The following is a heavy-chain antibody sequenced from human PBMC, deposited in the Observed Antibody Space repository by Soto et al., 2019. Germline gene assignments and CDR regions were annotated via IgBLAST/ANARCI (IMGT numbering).Heavy chain of an antibody. Sequence: EVQLLESGGGLVQPGGSLRLSCAASGFTFSSYAMSWVRQAPGKGLEWVSAISGSGGSTYYADSVKGRFTISRDNAKNTLYLQMISLRADDTAVYYCAKDSRYQSSSYDDYGMDVWGQGTTVTVSS. CDR3: AKDSRYQSSSYDDYGMDV. J-gene: IGHJ6*02. CDR1: GFTFSSYA. D-gene: IGHD2-2*01. V-gene: IGHV3-23*01. CDR2: ISGSGGST.